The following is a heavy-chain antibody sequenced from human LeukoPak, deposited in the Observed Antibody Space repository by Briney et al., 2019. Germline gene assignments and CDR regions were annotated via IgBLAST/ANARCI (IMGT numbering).Heavy chain of an antibody. CDR2: IYTSGST. J-gene: IGHJ5*02. D-gene: IGHD3-9*01. CDR1: GGSISSGSYY. CDR3: ASGYYDILTGYQT. V-gene: IGHV4-61*02. Sequence: SETLSLTCTVSGGSISSGSYYWSWIRQPAGKGLEWIGRIYTSGSTNYNPSLKSRVTISVDTSKNQFSLKLSSVTAADTAVYYCASGYYDILTGYQTWGQGTLVTVSS.